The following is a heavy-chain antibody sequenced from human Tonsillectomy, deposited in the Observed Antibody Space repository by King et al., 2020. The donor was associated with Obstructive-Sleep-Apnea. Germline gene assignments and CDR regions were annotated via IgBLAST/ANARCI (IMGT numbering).Heavy chain of an antibody. CDR2: IYYSGST. CDR3: ARVNYYYGMDV. CDR1: GGSISSYY. J-gene: IGHJ6*02. V-gene: IGHV4-59*01. Sequence: QLQESGPGLVKPSETLSLTCTVSGGSISSYYWNWIRQPPGKGLEWIGYIYYSGSTNYNPSLKSRVTISEDTSKNQFSLKLSSVTSADTAVYYCARVNYYYGMDVWGQGTTVTVSS.